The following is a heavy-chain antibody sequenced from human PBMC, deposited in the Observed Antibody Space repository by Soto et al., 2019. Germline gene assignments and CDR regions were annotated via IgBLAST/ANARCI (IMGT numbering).Heavy chain of an antibody. J-gene: IGHJ4*02. Sequence: QVQLVESGGGVVQPGRSLRLSCAASGFTFSSYAMHWVRQAPGKGLEWEAVISYDGSNKYYADSVKGRFTISRDNSKNTLYLQMNSLRAEDTAVYYCARVSPGYCSGGSCYGGRLDYWGQGTLVTVSS. CDR2: ISYDGSNK. CDR3: ARVSPGYCSGGSCYGGRLDY. V-gene: IGHV3-30-3*01. CDR1: GFTFSSYA. D-gene: IGHD2-15*01.